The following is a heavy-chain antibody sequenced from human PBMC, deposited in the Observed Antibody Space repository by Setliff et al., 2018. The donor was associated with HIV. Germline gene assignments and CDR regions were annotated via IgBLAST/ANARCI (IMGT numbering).Heavy chain of an antibody. CDR3: ARDGEYYYDSSGPVFDP. V-gene: IGHV1-46*01. CDR2: INPTVGRI. J-gene: IGHJ5*02. D-gene: IGHD3-22*01. Sequence: ASVKVSCKASGYTFTRYYIHWVRQVPGQGLEWMGIINPTVGRINYAQNLQGRVTMTRDTSTSTVYMELRSLRSDDTAVYYCARDGEYYYDSSGPVFDPWGQGTLVTVSS. CDR1: GYTFTRYY.